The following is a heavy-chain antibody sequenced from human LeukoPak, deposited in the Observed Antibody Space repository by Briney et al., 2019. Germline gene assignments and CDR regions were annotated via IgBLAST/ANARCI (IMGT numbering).Heavy chain of an antibody. D-gene: IGHD6-19*01. Sequence: SETLSLTCTVSGGSISSYYWSWIRQPPGKGLEWIAYIDYRGSTTYNPSLKSRVTISVDTSRNQFSLKLSSVTAADTAVYYCARGAVAGTVFGNYYYGMDVWGQGTTVTVSS. V-gene: IGHV4-59*01. CDR3: ARGAVAGTVFGNYYYGMDV. J-gene: IGHJ6*02. CDR2: IDYRGST. CDR1: GGSISSYY.